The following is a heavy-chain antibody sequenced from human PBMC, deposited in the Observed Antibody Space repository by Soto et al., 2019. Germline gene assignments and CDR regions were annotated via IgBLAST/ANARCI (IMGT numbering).Heavy chain of an antibody. V-gene: IGHV3-33*01. CDR1: GFTFSSYG. J-gene: IGHJ3*02. Sequence: QVQLVESGGGVVQPGRSLRLSCAAAGFTFSSYGMHWVRQAPGKGLEWVAVIWYDGSNKYYADSVKGRVTISRDNSKNTLYLQMNSLRAEDTAVYYCARVEMATITGDAFDIWGQGPMVTVSS. D-gene: IGHD5-12*01. CDR3: ARVEMATITGDAFDI. CDR2: IWYDGSNK.